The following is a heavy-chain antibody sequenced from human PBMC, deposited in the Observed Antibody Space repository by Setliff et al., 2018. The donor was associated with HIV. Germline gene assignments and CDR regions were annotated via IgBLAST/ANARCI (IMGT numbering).Heavy chain of an antibody. D-gene: IGHD6-19*01. CDR1: GGSLSGHY. CDR2: SNHVGRT. Sequence: PSETLSLTCAVYGGSLSGHYWSWIRQPPGKGLEWIGESNHVGRTNYNPSLKSRVTVSVDTSQNQFSLKMSSVTAADTAVYYCTSGNLRAGLGYWGQGTLVTVSS. J-gene: IGHJ4*02. V-gene: IGHV4-34*01. CDR3: TSGNLRAGLGY.